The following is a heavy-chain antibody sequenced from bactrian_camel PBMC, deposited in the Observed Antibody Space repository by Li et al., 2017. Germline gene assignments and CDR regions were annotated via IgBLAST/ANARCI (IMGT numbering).Heavy chain of an antibody. V-gene: IGHV3S19*01. CDR1: GFTFSSYW. CDR3: VRDALRLARYYSTNDWAY. D-gene: IGHD4*01. Sequence: DVQLVESGGGLVQPGGSLRLSCAASGFTFSSYWMYWVRQAPGQGLEWVVSIFSGSYNTYYADSVKGRFTIARDSARNTVYLQMNSLKPEDTAVHYSVRDALRLARYYSTNDWAYWGQGTQVTVS. J-gene: IGHJ4*01. CDR2: IFSGSYNT.